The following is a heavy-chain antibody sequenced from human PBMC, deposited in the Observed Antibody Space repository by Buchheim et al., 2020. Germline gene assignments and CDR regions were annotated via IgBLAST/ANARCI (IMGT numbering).Heavy chain of an antibody. CDR1: GFTFSSYE. J-gene: IGHJ4*02. CDR3: ARDLGAAGQHFDY. Sequence: EVQLVESGGGLVQPGGSLRLSCAASGFTFSSYEMNWVRQAPGKGLEWVSYITSSGDIGYYADSVKGRFTISRDNAKNSLYLQKNSLRAEDTAVYYCARDLGAAGQHFDYWGQGTL. CDR2: ITSSGDIG. V-gene: IGHV3-48*03. D-gene: IGHD6-13*01.